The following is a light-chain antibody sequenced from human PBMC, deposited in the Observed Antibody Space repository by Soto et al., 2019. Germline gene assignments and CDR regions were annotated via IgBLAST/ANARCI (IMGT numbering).Light chain of an antibody. CDR3: MQGTHWLGT. CDR2: EVS. J-gene: IGKJ1*01. CDR1: QSLVYNDGNTY. Sequence: DDVMTQSPLSLPVTLGQPASISCRSSQSLVYNDGNTYLDWFQQRPGQSPRRLIYEVSNWDSGVPDRFSGSGSGTECTLKISRVEAEDVGVYYCMQGTHWLGTFGQGTKVEIK. V-gene: IGKV2D-30*01.